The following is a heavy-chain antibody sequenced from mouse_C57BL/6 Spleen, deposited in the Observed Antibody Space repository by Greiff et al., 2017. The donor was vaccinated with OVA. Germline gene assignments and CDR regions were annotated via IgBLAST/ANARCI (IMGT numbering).Heavy chain of an antibody. V-gene: IGHV5-4*03. Sequence: DVKLVESGGGLVKPGGSLKLSCAASGFTFSSYAMSWVRQTPEKRLEWVATISDGGSYTYYPDNVKGRFTISRDNATNNLYLQMSHLKSEDTAMYYCARGTDGDAMDYWGQGTSVTVSS. CDR3: ARGTDGDAMDY. CDR1: GFTFSSYA. CDR2: ISDGGSYT. D-gene: IGHD3-3*01. J-gene: IGHJ4*01.